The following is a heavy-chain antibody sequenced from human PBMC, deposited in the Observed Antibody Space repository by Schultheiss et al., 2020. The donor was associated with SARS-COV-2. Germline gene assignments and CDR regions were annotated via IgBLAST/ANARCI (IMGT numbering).Heavy chain of an antibody. CDR2: IYSGGST. J-gene: IGHJ3*02. CDR1: GFTFSSYA. Sequence: GGSLRLSCAASGFTFSSYAMSWVRQAPGKGLEWVSVIYSGGSTYYADSVKGRFTISRDNAKNSLYLQMNSLRAEDTAVYYCARDPAYGAFDIWGQGTMVTVSS. CDR3: ARDPAYGAFDI. D-gene: IGHD3-10*01. V-gene: IGHV3-66*01.